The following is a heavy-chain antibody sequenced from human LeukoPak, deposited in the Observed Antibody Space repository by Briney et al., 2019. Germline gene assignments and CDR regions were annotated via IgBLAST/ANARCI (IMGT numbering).Heavy chain of an antibody. CDR3: ARAGHFATYYDFWSGYSAFDI. V-gene: IGHV1-3*01. CDR2: INAGNGNT. D-gene: IGHD3-3*01. Sequence: ASVKVSCKASGYTFTSYAMHWVRLAPGQRLEWMGWINAGNGNTKYSQKFQGRVTITRDTSASTAYMELSSLRSEDTAVYYCARAGHFATYYDFWSGYSAFDIWGQGTMVTVSS. CDR1: GYTFTSYA. J-gene: IGHJ3*02.